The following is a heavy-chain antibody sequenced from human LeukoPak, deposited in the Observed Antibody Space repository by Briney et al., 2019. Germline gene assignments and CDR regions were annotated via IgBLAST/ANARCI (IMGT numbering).Heavy chain of an antibody. J-gene: IGHJ4*02. V-gene: IGHV3-21*01. CDR3: VRLRRNSDRCDNYYYYNF. CDR1: GFTFSDYS. Sequence: GGSLRLSCAASGFTFSDYSINWVRQAPGKGLEWVSSINPTSTSIYYADAVRSRFTISRDNAKNSVYLQMNSLRAEDTALYYCVRLRRNSDRCDNYYYYNFWGQGILVTVSS. CDR2: INPTSTSI. D-gene: IGHD3-22*01.